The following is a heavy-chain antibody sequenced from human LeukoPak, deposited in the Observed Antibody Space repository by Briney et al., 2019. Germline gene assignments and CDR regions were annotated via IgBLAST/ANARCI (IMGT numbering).Heavy chain of an antibody. CDR1: GGSISSYY. Sequence: SETLSLTCTVSGGSISSYYWSWIRQPPGKGLEWIGYIYYSGSTNYNPSLESRVTISVDTSKNQFSLKLSSVTAADTAVYYCARTGRLLGLDYWGQGTLVTVSS. J-gene: IGHJ4*02. CDR3: ARTGRLLGLDY. V-gene: IGHV4-59*08. CDR2: IYYSGST. D-gene: IGHD5-12*01.